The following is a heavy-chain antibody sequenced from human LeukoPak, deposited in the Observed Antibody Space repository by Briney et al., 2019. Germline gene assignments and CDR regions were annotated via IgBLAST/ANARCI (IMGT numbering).Heavy chain of an antibody. J-gene: IGHJ6*02. Sequence: PGGSLRLSCVASGFAFSSFAMSWVRQAPGKGLEWVSGLTGSGSTYHADSVKGRFTISRDNSKNTLYLQMNSLRAEDTAVYYCAXXXXXXXXXPXXXXXXXXVWGQGTTVTVSS. CDR1: GFAFSSFA. V-gene: IGHV3-23*01. CDR2: LTGSGST. CDR3: AXXXXXXXXXPXXXXXXXXV.